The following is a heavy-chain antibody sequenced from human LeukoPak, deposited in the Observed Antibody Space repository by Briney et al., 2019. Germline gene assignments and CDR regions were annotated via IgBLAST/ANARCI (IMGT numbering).Heavy chain of an antibody. D-gene: IGHD5-12*01. CDR3: ASLLVGMATIDFDY. Sequence: APVKVSCKASGGTFSSYAISWVRQAPGQGLEWMGRIIPIFGTANYAQKFQGRVTITTDESTSTAYMELSSLRSEDTAVYYCASLLVGMATIDFDYWGQGTLVTVSS. CDR1: GGTFSSYA. J-gene: IGHJ4*02. CDR2: IIPIFGTA. V-gene: IGHV1-69*05.